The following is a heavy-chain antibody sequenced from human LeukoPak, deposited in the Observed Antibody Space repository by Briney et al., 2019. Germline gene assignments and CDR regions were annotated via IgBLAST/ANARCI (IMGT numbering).Heavy chain of an antibody. J-gene: IGHJ6*02. V-gene: IGHV3-23*01. CDR2: VKGSGSST. Sequence: GGSLRLSCAASGFTFTTYAMSWVRQAPGKGLEWVSGVKGSGSSTYYADSVKGRFTISRDNSKNTLYLQMSSLRAEDTAVYYCAKSEYYYYYYAMDVWGQGTTVTVSS. CDR1: GFTFTTYA. CDR3: AKSEYYYYYYAMDV.